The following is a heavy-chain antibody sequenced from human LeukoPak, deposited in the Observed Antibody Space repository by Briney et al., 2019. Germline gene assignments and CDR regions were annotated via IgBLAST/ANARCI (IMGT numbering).Heavy chain of an antibody. Sequence: SQTLSLTCAIFGDSVSSNSAAWNWIRQSPSRGLEWLGRTYYRSKWYNDYAVSVKSRITINPDTSKNQFSLQLNSVTPEDTAVYYCARESYDSFSARYFDYWGQGTLVTVSS. CDR2: TYYRSKWYN. CDR3: ARESYDSFSARYFDY. V-gene: IGHV6-1*01. D-gene: IGHD3-22*01. CDR1: GDSVSSNSAA. J-gene: IGHJ4*02.